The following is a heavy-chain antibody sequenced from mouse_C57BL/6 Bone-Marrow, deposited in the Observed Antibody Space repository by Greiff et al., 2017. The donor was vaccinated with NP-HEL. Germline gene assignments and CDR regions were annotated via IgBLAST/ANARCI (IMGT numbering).Heavy chain of an antibody. V-gene: IGHV2-6*01. J-gene: IGHJ3*01. D-gene: IGHD2-1*01. CDR2: IWGVGST. CDR3: ASGIYYGNYWFAY. CDR1: GFSLTSYG. Sequence: VKLMESGPGLVAPSQSLSITCTVSGFSLTSYGVDWVRQSPGKGLEWLGVIWGVGSTNYNSALKSRLSISKDNSKSQVFLKMNSLQTDDTAMYYCASGIYYGNYWFAYWGQGTLVTVSA.